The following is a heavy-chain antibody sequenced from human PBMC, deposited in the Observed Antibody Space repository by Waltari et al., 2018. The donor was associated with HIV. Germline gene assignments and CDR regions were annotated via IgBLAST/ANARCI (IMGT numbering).Heavy chain of an antibody. CDR1: GAPISSSNW. CDR2: IFHTGST. CDR3: ARDHVEMGAIPPGSWFDP. J-gene: IGHJ5*02. Sequence: QVQLQESGPGLMRPSGTLSLTCAVSGAPISSSNWWTWVRPPPGKGLEWIGEIFHTGSTEYNPSLKSRVTISLDESKNQFSLRLTSVTAADTAVYYCARDHVEMGAIPPGSWFDPWGQGTLVTVSS. V-gene: IGHV4-4*02.